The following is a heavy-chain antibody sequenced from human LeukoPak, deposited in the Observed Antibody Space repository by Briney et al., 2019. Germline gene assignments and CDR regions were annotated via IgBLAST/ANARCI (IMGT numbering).Heavy chain of an antibody. Sequence: PGGSLRLSCAASGVTFTNYDMSWVRQAPGNGLKWVSAISGSAGSTYYADSVKGRVTISRDNSKNTLYLQMISLRAEDTAVYYCAKQGGQAGYFDYWGQGTLVTVSS. CDR1: GVTFTNYD. J-gene: IGHJ4*02. CDR3: AKQGGQAGYFDY. V-gene: IGHV3-23*01. D-gene: IGHD6-13*01. CDR2: ISGSAGST.